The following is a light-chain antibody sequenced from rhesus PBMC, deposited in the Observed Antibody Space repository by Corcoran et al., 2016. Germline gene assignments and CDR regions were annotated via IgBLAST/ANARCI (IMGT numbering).Light chain of an antibody. CDR1: QGISSY. J-gene: IGKJ3*01. V-gene: IGKV1-25*01. CDR2: KES. Sequence: DIQMTQSPSSLSASVGDRVTITCRASQGISSYLAWYQQKPGKAPKLLIYKESTLQRGVPSRLSGSGSWTDFTLTISSLQPEAFATYYCQHGYGIPFTFGPGTKLDIK. CDR3: QHGYGIPFT.